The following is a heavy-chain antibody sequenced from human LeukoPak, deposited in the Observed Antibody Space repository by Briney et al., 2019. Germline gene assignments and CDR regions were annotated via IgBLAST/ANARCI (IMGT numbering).Heavy chain of an antibody. CDR1: GFTFSSYA. D-gene: IGHD3-10*01. V-gene: IGHV3-23*01. CDR3: AKDRFGNKGYFDY. CDR2: ISGSGSST. Sequence: GGSLRLSCAASGFTFSSYAMSWVRQAPGKGPEWVSVISGSGSSTSQVDSVKGRFTISRDNSKNTLYLQMNSLRAEDTAVYYCAKDRFGNKGYFDYWGQGTLVTVSS. J-gene: IGHJ4*02.